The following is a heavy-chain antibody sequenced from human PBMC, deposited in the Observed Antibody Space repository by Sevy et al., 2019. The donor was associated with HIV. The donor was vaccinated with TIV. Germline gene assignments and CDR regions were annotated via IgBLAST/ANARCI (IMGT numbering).Heavy chain of an antibody. CDR3: ARDYYDSSGPRVRFDP. J-gene: IGHJ5*02. V-gene: IGHV4-59*01. CDR2: ICYSGST. Sequence: SETLSLTCTVSGGSISSYYWSWIRQPPGKGLEWIGYICYSGSTNYNPSLKSRVTISVDTSKNQFSLKLSSVTAADTAVYYCARDYYDSSGPRVRFDPWGQGTLVTVSS. D-gene: IGHD3-22*01. CDR1: GGSISSYY.